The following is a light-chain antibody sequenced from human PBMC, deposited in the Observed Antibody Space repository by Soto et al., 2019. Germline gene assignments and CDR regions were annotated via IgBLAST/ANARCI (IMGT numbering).Light chain of an antibody. V-gene: IGKV3-15*01. CDR1: QSISNL. CDR3: QQYYDWPIT. J-gene: IGKJ5*01. CDR2: GAS. Sequence: EIVLTQSPGTLSLSPWERATLSCRASQSISNLLAWYQQKPGQAPRLLMYGASTRATGFPDRFSGSGSGTEFTLTISSLHSEDFAVYYCQQYYDWPITFGQGTRLEIK.